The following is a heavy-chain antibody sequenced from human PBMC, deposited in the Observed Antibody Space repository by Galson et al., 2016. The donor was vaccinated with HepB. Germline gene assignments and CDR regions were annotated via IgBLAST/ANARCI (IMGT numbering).Heavy chain of an antibody. CDR1: NGSINAYY. CDR2: VSHYGFT. J-gene: IGHJ3*01. Sequence: ETLSLTCTMSNGSINAYYWSWIRQPPGKGLEWFGYVSHYGFTNYNAALKGRVIISLDTAKKQFSLKVKSVTVADSAIYYCARDASRDRAYDLWGRGTMVTV. CDR3: ARDASRDRAYDL. V-gene: IGHV4-59*01.